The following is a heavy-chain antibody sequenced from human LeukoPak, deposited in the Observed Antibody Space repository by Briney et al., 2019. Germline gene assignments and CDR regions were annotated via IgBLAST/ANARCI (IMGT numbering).Heavy chain of an antibody. CDR1: GYTFASYA. D-gene: IGHD3-10*01. Sequence: GASVTVSCTASGYTFASYAIHWVRQAPGQRLEWMGWINAGNGNTKYSQKFQGRVTITRDTSASTAYMELSSLRSEDTAVYYCARVRGFGELFFDYWGQGTLVTVSS. CDR3: ARVRGFGELFFDY. J-gene: IGHJ4*02. CDR2: INAGNGNT. V-gene: IGHV1-3*01.